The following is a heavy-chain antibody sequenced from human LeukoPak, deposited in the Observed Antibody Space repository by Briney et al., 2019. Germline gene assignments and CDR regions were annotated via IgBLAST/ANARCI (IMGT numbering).Heavy chain of an antibody. J-gene: IGHJ4*02. D-gene: IGHD3/OR15-3a*01. CDR1: GITLSNYG. CDR2: ISDSGGST. Sequence: GGSLRLSCAVSGITLSNYGMSWVRQAPGKGLEWVAGISDSGGSTKYADSVKGRFTISRDNPKNTLYLQMNSLRAEDTAVYFCARRGVVIRVILVGFHKEAYYFESWGQGALVTVSS. CDR3: ARRGVVIRVILVGFHKEAYYFES. V-gene: IGHV3-23*01.